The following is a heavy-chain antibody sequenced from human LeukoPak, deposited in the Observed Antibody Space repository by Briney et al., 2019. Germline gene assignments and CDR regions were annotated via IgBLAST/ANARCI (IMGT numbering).Heavy chain of an antibody. D-gene: IGHD3-16*02. CDR2: IYYSGST. V-gene: IGHV4-39*01. CDR3: ARCRYWSGNWSDP. J-gene: IGHJ5*02. CDR1: GGSISSGSYY. Sequence: SETLSLTCSVSGGSISSGSYYWGWIRQSPGKGLEWIGNIYYSGSTYYNPSLKSRVSISVDTSKSQFSLKLNSVTAADTAIYYCARCRYWSGNWSDPLGGGTLIIVFS.